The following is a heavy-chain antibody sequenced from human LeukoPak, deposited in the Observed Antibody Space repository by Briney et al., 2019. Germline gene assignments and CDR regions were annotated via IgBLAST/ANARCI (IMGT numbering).Heavy chain of an antibody. CDR3: ARRIYSSGWTDHDY. CDR1: GGSISTYF. D-gene: IGHD6-19*01. CDR2: IYNSGTT. J-gene: IGHJ4*02. Sequence: SETLSLTCSVSGGSISTYFWSWIRQPPGTGLEWIGYIYNSGTTNYNPSLKSRVTISVDTSKNQFSLKLSSVTAADTAVYYCARRIYSSGWTDHDYWGQGTLVTVSS. V-gene: IGHV4-4*09.